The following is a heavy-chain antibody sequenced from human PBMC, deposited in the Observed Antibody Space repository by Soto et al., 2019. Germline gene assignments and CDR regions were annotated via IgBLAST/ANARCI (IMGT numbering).Heavy chain of an antibody. CDR3: ARAQQLVTPVDY. Sequence: ASVKVSCKASGYTFTSYYMHWVRQAPGQGLEWMGIINPSGGSTSYARKFQGRVTMTRDTSTSTVYVELSSLRSEDTAVYYCARAQQLVTPVDYWGQGTLVTVSS. D-gene: IGHD6-13*01. CDR1: GYTFTSYY. J-gene: IGHJ4*02. V-gene: IGHV1-46*01. CDR2: INPSGGST.